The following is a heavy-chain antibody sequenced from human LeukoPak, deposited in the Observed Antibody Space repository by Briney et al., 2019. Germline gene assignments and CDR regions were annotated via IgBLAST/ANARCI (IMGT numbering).Heavy chain of an antibody. CDR2: INPSGGST. D-gene: IGHD2-21*01. J-gene: IGHJ4*02. V-gene: IGHV1-46*01. Sequence: ASVKVSFKASGYTFTIYYMHWVRQAPGQGLEWMGLINPSGGSTSYSQKVQGRVTMTRDISTSTVYMDLRSLRSGDTAVYYCARDRPYWGVGCNWRIAHKGWAGGLYFVCGGQGTLGTFS. CDR3: ARDRPYWGVGCNWRIAHKGWAGGLYFVC. CDR1: GYTFTIYY.